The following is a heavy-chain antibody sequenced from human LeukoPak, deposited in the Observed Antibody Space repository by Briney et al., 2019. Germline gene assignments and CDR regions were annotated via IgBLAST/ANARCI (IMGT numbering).Heavy chain of an antibody. D-gene: IGHD5-24*01. CDR3: ARAEMATITWYGMDV. Sequence: SETLSLTCAVYGGSFSGYYWSWIRQPPGKGLEWIWEINHSGSTNYNPSLKSRVTISVDTSKNQFSLKLSSVTAADTAVYYCARAEMATITWYGMDVWGQGTTVTVSS. CDR1: GGSFSGYY. J-gene: IGHJ6*02. V-gene: IGHV4-34*01. CDR2: INHSGST.